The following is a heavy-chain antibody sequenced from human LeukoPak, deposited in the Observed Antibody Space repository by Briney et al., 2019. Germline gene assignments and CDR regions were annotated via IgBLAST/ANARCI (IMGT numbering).Heavy chain of an antibody. J-gene: IGHJ4*02. CDR2: IYYSGST. CDR1: GGSISSGGYY. CDR3: ARALPLGGVNFDY. D-gene: IGHD3-16*01. Sequence: SETLSLTCTVSGGSISSGGYYWSWIRQHPGKGLEWIGYIYYSGSTYYNPSLKSRVTISVDTSKNQFSLKLSSVTAADTAVYYCARALPLGGVNFDYWGQGTLVTVSS. V-gene: IGHV4-31*03.